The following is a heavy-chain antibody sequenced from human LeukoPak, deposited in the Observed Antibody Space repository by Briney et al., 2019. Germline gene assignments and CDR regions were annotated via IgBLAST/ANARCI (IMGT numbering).Heavy chain of an antibody. J-gene: IGHJ3*02. D-gene: IGHD3-3*01. CDR1: GFTFSSYA. V-gene: IGHV3-66*01. CDR3: ARGFGPNGFDI. CDR2: TDSGGGT. Sequence: PGGSLRLSCAASGFTFSSYAMSWVRQAPGKGLKWVSVTDSGGGTDYADSVKGRFNISRDNSKNSLHLQMNSLRAEDTAVYYCARGFGPNGFDIWGQGTMVTVSA.